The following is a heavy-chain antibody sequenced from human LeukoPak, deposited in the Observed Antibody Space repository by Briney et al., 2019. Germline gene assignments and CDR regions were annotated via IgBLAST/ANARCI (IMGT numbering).Heavy chain of an antibody. D-gene: IGHD2-15*01. J-gene: IGHJ5*02. CDR1: GFTFSSYE. V-gene: IGHV3-48*03. CDR2: ISSSGSTI. Sequence: PGGSLRLSCAASGFTFSSYEMNWVRQAPGKGLEWVSYISSSGSTIYYADSVKGRFTISRDNAKNSLYLQMNSLRAEETAVYYCARDWVGANQASWGQGTLVTVSS. CDR3: ARDWVGANQAS.